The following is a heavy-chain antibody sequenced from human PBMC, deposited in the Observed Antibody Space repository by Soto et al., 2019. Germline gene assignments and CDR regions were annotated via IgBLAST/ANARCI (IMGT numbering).Heavy chain of an antibody. CDR1: GFIFENFG. J-gene: IGHJ5*02. CDR2: ISGSGFKK. CDR3: AKNQGVELVPLATVDWFDP. V-gene: IGHV3-23*01. Sequence: WGSLRLSFAASGFIFENFGMSWVRQAPGKGLEWISSISGSGFKKYYADSVKDRFTISRDNSKSTVYLELNNLSAEDTAVYHCAKNQGVELVPLATVDWFDPWGQGSVVTVSS. D-gene: IGHD1-26*01.